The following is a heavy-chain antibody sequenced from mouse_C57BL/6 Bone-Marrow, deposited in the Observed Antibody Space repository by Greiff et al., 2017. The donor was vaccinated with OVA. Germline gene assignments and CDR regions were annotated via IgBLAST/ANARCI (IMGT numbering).Heavy chain of an antibody. Sequence: EVKLMESGGGLVQPGGSLKLSCAASGFTFSDYYMYWVRQTPEKRLEWVAYISNGGGSTYYPDTVKGRFTISRDNAKNTLYLQMSRLKSEDTAMYYCASHYGSSYVAMDYWGQGTSVTVSS. CDR3: ASHYGSSYVAMDY. D-gene: IGHD1-1*01. J-gene: IGHJ4*01. V-gene: IGHV5-12*01. CDR2: ISNGGGST. CDR1: GFTFSDYY.